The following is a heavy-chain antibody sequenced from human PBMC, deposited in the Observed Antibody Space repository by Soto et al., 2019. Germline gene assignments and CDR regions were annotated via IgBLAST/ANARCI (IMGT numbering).Heavy chain of an antibody. J-gene: IGHJ4*02. Sequence: SETLSLTCTVSGGSISSGGYYWSWIRQHPGKGLEWIGYIYYSGSTYYNPYLKSRVTISVDTSKNQFSLKLSSVTAADTAVYYCARDRGRYPAFVYWGQGTLVTVSS. D-gene: IGHD3-10*01. CDR3: ARDRGRYPAFVY. CDR1: GGSISSGGYY. V-gene: IGHV4-31*03. CDR2: IYYSGST.